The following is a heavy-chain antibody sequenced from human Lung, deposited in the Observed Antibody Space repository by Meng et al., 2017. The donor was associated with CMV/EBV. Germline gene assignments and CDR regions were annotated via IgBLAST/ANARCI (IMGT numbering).Heavy chain of an antibody. V-gene: IGHV1-69*10. J-gene: IGHJ6*02. CDR3: SDYRLYSSSSFVQGYYNGVDV. CDR2: IVPILGIT. Sequence: XVXVSXXASGGMFSSYAISWVRQAPGQGLEWMGGIVPILGITNYAQNFQDRVTITADKSTSTAYMELNSLRSEDTAVYYCSDYRLYSSSSFVQGYYNGVDVWGQGTTVXVSS. CDR1: GGMFSSYA. D-gene: IGHD6-6*01.